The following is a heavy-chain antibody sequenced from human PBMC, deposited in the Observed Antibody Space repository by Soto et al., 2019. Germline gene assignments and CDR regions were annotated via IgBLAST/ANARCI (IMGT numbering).Heavy chain of an antibody. V-gene: IGHV4-39*01. CDR1: GASTSSTIHY. CDR2: LSHSGNT. J-gene: IGHJ4*02. D-gene: IGHD3-9*01. Sequence: QLQLQESGPGLLKPSETLSLTCSVSGASTSSTIHYWGWIRQPPGKGLEWLGSLSHSGNTHYNPSLESRLIISADNSKNQFSLTLTPVTPADPAVYFCARHMDYNILTGYFDWGQGTLVTVSS. CDR3: ARHMDYNILTGYFD.